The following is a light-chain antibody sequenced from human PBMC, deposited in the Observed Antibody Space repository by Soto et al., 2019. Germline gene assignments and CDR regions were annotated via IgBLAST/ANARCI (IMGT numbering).Light chain of an antibody. Sequence: QSVLTQPPSASGTPGQRVTISCSGSSSNIGSNYVYWYQQLPGTAPKLLIYRNNQRPSVVPDRFSGSKSGTSASLAISGLRSEDEADYYCAAWDDSLGGYVFGTGTKLTVL. CDR3: AAWDDSLGGYV. CDR1: SSNIGSNY. V-gene: IGLV1-47*01. CDR2: RNN. J-gene: IGLJ1*01.